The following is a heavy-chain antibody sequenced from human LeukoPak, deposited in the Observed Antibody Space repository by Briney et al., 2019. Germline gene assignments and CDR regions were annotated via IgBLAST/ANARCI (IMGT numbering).Heavy chain of an antibody. CDR2: IRYDGSNK. D-gene: IGHD6-13*01. CDR3: ANSRGIAAAGLLD. CDR1: GFTFSSYG. J-gene: IGHJ4*02. Sequence: GGSLRLSCAASGFTFSSYGMHWVRQAPGKGLEWVAFIRYDGSNKYYADSVKGRFTISRDNSKNTLYLQMNSLRAEDTAVYYCANSRGIAAAGLLDWGQGTLVTVSS. V-gene: IGHV3-30*02.